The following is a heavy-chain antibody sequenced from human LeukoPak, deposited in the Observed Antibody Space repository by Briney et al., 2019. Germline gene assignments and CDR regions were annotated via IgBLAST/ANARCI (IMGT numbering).Heavy chain of an antibody. CDR1: GGSISSGSYY. V-gene: IGHV4-30-4*08. CDR3: ARDLTYYDILTGQRGYYSDY. J-gene: IGHJ4*02. D-gene: IGHD3-9*01. Sequence: SSQTLSLTCTVSGGSISSGSYYWSWIRQPAGKGLEWIGYIYYSGSTYYNPSLKSRVTISVDTSKNQFSLKLSSVTAADTAVYYCARDLTYYDILTGQRGYYSDYWGEGTRDTVSS. CDR2: IYYSGST.